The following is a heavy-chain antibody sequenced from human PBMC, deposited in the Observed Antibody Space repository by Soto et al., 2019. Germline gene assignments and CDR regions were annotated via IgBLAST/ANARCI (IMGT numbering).Heavy chain of an antibody. CDR2: IYYSGST. Sequence: QVQLQESGPGLVKPSQTLSLTCTVSGGSISSGGYYWSWIRQHPGKGLEWIGYIYYSGSTYYNPSLKSRVTISVDTSKNQFSLKLSSVTAADTAVYYCARGATYYYDSSGYYYVYYFDYWGQGTLVTVSS. CDR1: GGSISSGGYY. D-gene: IGHD3-22*01. CDR3: ARGATYYYDSSGYYYVYYFDY. J-gene: IGHJ4*02. V-gene: IGHV4-31*03.